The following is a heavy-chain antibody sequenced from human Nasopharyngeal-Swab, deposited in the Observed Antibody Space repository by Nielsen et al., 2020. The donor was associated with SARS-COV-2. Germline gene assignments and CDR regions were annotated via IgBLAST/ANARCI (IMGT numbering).Heavy chain of an antibody. J-gene: IGHJ4*02. CDR3: ARDRYSSSIDLDY. CDR1: GFTVSSHY. V-gene: IGHV3-53*01. CDR2: IYSGGST. D-gene: IGHD6-13*01. Sequence: GESLKISCAASGFTVSSHYMSWVRQAPGKGLEWVSIIYSGGSTYYADSVKGRFTISRDNAKNTLYLQMNSLRAEDTAVYYCARDRYSSSIDLDYWGQGTLVTVSS.